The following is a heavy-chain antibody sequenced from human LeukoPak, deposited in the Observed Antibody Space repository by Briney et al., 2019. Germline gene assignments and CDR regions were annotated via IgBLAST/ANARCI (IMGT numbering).Heavy chain of an antibody. CDR2: ISWSSGSI. D-gene: IGHD3-22*01. V-gene: IGHV3-9*01. CDR1: GFTVTNYW. Sequence: PGGSLRLSCTTSGFTVTNYWMHWVRQAPGKGLEWVSGISWSSGSIGYADSVKGRFTISRDNAKNSLYLQMNSLRVEDTALYYCAKGQSYYYDSSAPDYWGQGTLGTVSS. J-gene: IGHJ4*02. CDR3: AKGQSYYYDSSAPDY.